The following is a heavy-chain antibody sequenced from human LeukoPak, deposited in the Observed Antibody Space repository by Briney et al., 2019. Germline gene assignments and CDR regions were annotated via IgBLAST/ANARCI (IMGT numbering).Heavy chain of an antibody. V-gene: IGHV4-34*01. D-gene: IGHD3-10*01. CDR1: GGSFSGHY. J-gene: IGHJ5*02. Sequence: SETLSLTCADYGGSFSGHYWSWIRQPPGKGLEWIGEINHSGSTNYNPSLRSRVTISVDTSKNQFSLKLSSVTAADTAVYYCARRYYGSGKYNWFDPWGQGTLVTVSS. CDR3: ARRYYGSGKYNWFDP. CDR2: INHSGST.